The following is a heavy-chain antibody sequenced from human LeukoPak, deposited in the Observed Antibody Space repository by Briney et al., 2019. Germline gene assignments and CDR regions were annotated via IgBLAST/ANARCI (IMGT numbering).Heavy chain of an antibody. CDR3: TSGLVLVY. D-gene: IGHD3-9*01. Sequence: PGGSLRLSCAASGFTFSSAWMSWVRQAPGKGLEWVGHIKNKADGGTTDYAAPVKGRFTISRDDSKNTLYLQMNSLKTADTAVYYCTSGLVLVYWGRGTLVTVSS. CDR1: GFTFSSAW. J-gene: IGHJ4*02. CDR2: IKNKADGGTT. V-gene: IGHV3-15*01.